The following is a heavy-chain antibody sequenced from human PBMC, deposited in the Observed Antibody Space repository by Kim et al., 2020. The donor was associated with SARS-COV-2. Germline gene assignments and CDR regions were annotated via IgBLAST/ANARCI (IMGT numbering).Heavy chain of an antibody. CDR2: FDPEDGET. CDR1: GYTLTELS. Sequence: ASVKVSCKVSGYTLTELSMHWVRQAPGKGLEWMGGFDPEDGETIYAQKFQGRVTMTEDTSTDTAYMELSSLRSEDTAVYYCATDIPHYYGSGSYYGPHYYYGMDVWGQGTTVTVSS. J-gene: IGHJ6*02. CDR3: ATDIPHYYGSGSYYGPHYYYGMDV. V-gene: IGHV1-24*01. D-gene: IGHD3-10*01.